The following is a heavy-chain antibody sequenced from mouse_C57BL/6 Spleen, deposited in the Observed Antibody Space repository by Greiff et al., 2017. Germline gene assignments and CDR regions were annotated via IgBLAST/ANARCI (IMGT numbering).Heavy chain of an antibody. J-gene: IGHJ3*01. CDR3: ARPATMVTTGFAY. Sequence: EVQLQQSGGDLVKPGGSLKLSCAASGFTFSSSCMSWVRQTPDKRLEWVATISSGGSYTYYPDSVKGRFTISRDNAQNTRYLQMSSLKSEDTAMYYCARPATMVTTGFAYWGQGNLVTVSA. D-gene: IGHD2-2*01. CDR1: GFTFSSSC. CDR2: ISSGGSYT. V-gene: IGHV5-6*01.